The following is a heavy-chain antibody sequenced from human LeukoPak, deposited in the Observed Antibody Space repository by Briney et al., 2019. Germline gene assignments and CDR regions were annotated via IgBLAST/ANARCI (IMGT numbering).Heavy chain of an antibody. D-gene: IGHD2-2*01. CDR2: INPNSGGT. CDR1: GYTFTGYY. J-gene: IGHJ6*02. V-gene: IGHV1-2*02. Sequence: ASVKVSCKASGYTFTGYYMHWVRQAPGQGLEWMGWINPNSGGTNYAQKFQGRVTMTRDTSISTAYMELSRLRSDDTAVYYCARDEPLIVVVPAAIDGMDVWGQGTTVTVSS. CDR3: ARDEPLIVVVPAAIDGMDV.